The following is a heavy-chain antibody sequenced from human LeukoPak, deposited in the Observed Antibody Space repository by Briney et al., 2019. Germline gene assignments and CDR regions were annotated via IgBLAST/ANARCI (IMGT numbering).Heavy chain of an antibody. V-gene: IGHV1-46*01. CDR3: ARIRDGYNDAYDI. J-gene: IGHJ3*02. CDR1: GYTFTNYY. Sequence: ASVKVSCKASGYTFTNYYIHWVRQAPGQGLEWMGMINPSGGRTTYAKKFQGRVTMTRDTSTNTVYTELSSLRSEDTAIYYCARIRDGYNDAYDIWGQGTVVTVPS. CDR2: INPSGGRT. D-gene: IGHD5-24*01.